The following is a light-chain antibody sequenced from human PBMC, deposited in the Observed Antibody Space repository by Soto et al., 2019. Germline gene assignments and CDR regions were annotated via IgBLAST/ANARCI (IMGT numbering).Light chain of an antibody. CDR1: QSVGSGS. CDR3: QHYGSSPRRT. Sequence: EIVLTQSPGTLSLSPGERATLSCRASQSVGSGSLAWYQQKPGQAPRLLIYGASSRATGTPDRFRGSGSGTDFALTIRRLEPEDFAVYYCQHYGSSPRRTFGQGTKVEIK. V-gene: IGKV3-20*01. CDR2: GAS. J-gene: IGKJ1*01.